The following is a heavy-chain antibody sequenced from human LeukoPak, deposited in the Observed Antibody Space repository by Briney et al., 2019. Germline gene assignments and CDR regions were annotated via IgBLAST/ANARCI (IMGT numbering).Heavy chain of an antibody. Sequence: GGSLRLSCAASGFTVSSNFMSWVRQAPGKGLEWVSIIYSDGSTYYADSVKGRFAISRDKSRDTLYLQMNSLRAEDTAVYYCARTINYAFDIWGQGTMVTVSS. J-gene: IGHJ3*02. V-gene: IGHV3-53*01. CDR3: ARTINYAFDI. D-gene: IGHD5-24*01. CDR1: GFTVSSNF. CDR2: IYSDGST.